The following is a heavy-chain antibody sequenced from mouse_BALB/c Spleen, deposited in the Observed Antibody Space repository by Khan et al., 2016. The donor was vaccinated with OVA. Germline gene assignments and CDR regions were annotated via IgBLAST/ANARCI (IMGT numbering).Heavy chain of an antibody. CDR2: IYPSDRYN. D-gene: IGHD1-1*02. Sequence: QVQLKQSGAELERTGTSVKLSCKASGYTVTSYWINWVKKRHGQGFDWIGKIYPSDRYNNYNQNFKDKVTLSVDQSSNTAYTQLSSQTSKVYAVCFCSREVGTKAYWGHVTLVT. CDR3: SREVGTKAY. V-gene: IGHV1-69*02. CDR1: GYTVTSYW. J-gene: IGHJ3*01.